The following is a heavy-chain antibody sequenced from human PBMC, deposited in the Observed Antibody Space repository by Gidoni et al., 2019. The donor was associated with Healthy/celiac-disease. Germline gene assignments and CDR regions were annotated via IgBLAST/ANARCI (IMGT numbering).Heavy chain of an antibody. D-gene: IGHD3-10*01. V-gene: IGHV4-59*01. J-gene: IGHJ6*02. CDR2: IYYSGST. CDR3: ARGPREYSRYYGMDI. Sequence: QVQLQESGPGLVKPSETLSLTCLWIRQPPGKGLEWIGYIYYSGSTNYNPSLKSRVTISVDTSKNQFSLKLSSVTAADTAVYYCARGPREYSRYYGMDIWGQGTTVTVSS.